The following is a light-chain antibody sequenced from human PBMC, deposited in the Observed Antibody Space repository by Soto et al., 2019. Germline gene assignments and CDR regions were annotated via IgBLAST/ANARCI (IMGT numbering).Light chain of an antibody. V-gene: IGKV1-39*01. CDR2: ASV. J-gene: IGKJ2*01. CDR1: RSISNY. CDR3: QQSYNTPYT. Sequence: DIQMTQSPSSLSVSVGDKVTITCRASRSISNYLNWYQQKPGKAHELLIYASVNLQSGVPSRFSGSGSGTDFTLTINSLQPDDFATYYCQQSYNTPYTCGQGTKLEI.